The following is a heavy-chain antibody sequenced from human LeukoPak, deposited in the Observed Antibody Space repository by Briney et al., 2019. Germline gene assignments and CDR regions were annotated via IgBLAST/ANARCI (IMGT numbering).Heavy chain of an antibody. D-gene: IGHD2-15*01. V-gene: IGHV1-69*13. J-gene: IGHJ5*02. CDR3: ARDAVYCSGGSCYSSGWFDP. CDR2: IIPIFGTA. Sequence: SVKVSCKASGYTFTSYAISWVRQAPGQGLEWMGGIIPIFGTANYAQKFQGRVTITADESTSTAYMELSSLRSEDTAVYYCARDAVYCSGGSCYSSGWFDPWGQGTLVTVSS. CDR1: GYTFTSYA.